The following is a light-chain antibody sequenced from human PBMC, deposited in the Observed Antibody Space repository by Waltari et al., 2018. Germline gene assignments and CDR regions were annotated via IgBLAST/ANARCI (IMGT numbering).Light chain of an antibody. CDR2: STN. CDR3: AAWDDSLNGPV. Sequence: QSMLTQPPSASGTPGQWVTISCSGSRPNIGRNTVTWYQQPPGTAPNPHIYSTNPRPSGVPDRSSGSKSGTSASLAISGLQSEDEADYYCAAWDDSLNGPVFGGGTKLTVL. V-gene: IGLV1-44*01. CDR1: RPNIGRNT. J-gene: IGLJ2*01.